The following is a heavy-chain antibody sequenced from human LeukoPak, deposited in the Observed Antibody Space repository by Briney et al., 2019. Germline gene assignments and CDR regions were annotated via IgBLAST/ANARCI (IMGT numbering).Heavy chain of an antibody. CDR3: ARRYCSSSSCYSYYYYYMDV. Sequence: GGALRLSCAASGFAFSSYSMSWGREAPGRGLERVSYISSSSSTINYADSVKGRFTISRDNAKNSLYLQMNSLRAEDTAVYYCARRYCSSSSCYSYYYYYMDVWGKGTTVTVSS. V-gene: IGHV3-48*01. CDR1: GFAFSSYS. CDR2: ISSSSSTI. J-gene: IGHJ6*03. D-gene: IGHD2-2*01.